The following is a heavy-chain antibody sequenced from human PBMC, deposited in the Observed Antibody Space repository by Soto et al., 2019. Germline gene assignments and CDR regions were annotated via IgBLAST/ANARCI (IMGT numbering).Heavy chain of an antibody. V-gene: IGHV4-39*01. J-gene: IGHJ4*02. Sequence: SETLSLTCTVSGGSITSSSYYWGWIRQPPGKGLEWIGNIYYSGSTYYNPSLKSRVTISVDTSKNQFSLKLSSVTAADTAVYYCASSVLAYYYGSGSYYIDYWGQGTLVT. D-gene: IGHD3-10*01. CDR2: IYYSGST. CDR3: ASSVLAYYYGSGSYYIDY. CDR1: GGSITSSSYY.